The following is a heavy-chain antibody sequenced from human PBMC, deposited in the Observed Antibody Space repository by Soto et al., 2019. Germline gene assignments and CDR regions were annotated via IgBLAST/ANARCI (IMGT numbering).Heavy chain of an antibody. CDR1: GYTFTSYG. CDR2: ISAYNGNT. J-gene: IGHJ4*02. Sequence: GASVKVSCKASGYTFTSYGISWVRQAPGQGLEWMGWISAYNGNTNYAQKLQGRVTMTTDTSTSTAYMELRSLRSDDTAVYYCARYVRDYSNYAYLDYWGQGTLVTVSS. CDR3: ARYVRDYSNYAYLDY. V-gene: IGHV1-18*01. D-gene: IGHD4-4*01.